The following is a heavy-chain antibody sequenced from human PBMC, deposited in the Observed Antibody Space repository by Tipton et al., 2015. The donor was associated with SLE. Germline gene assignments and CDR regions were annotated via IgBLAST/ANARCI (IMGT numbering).Heavy chain of an antibody. CDR3: ARDKAMISVSYGMDV. J-gene: IGHJ6*02. V-gene: IGHV4-61*02. CDR2: AMINGNS. D-gene: IGHD3-22*01. Sequence: TLSLTCNVSGGSISSGNYFWTWLRQPAGKGLEWIGRAMINGNSNYNPSLKSRVTISIDTSKNQLSLRLSSVTAADTAVYYCARDKAMISVSYGMDVWGQGATVTVSS. CDR1: GGSISSGNYF.